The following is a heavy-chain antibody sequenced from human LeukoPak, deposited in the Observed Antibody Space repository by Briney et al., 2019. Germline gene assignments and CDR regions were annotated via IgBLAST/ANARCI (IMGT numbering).Heavy chain of an antibody. V-gene: IGHV4-39*01. CDR3: ARHGQGYTGPVGPDY. CDR2: LYYSGDT. CDR1: GGSISRSTFY. D-gene: IGHD1-1*01. Sequence: SETLSLTCTVSGGSISRSTFYWGWIRQPPGKGLDWIGSLYYSGDTYYNPSLKSRVTICVDTSRNQFSLRLSSVTAADTAVYFCARHGQGYTGPVGPDYWGQGTLVTVSS. J-gene: IGHJ4*02.